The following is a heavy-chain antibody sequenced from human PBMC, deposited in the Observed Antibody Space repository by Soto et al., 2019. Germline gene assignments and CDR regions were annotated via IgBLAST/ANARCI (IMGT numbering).Heavy chain of an antibody. CDR2: ISDRGDI. Sequence: SETLSLTCTVSGISITSSYWNWFRQSPGKGLEWIGQISDRGDINYNPPLESRVAISTDTSKNQVSLTLTAVNAADTAVYFCARGRHWFGPWGQGTLVTV. CDR1: GISITSSY. J-gene: IGHJ5*02. CDR3: ARGRHWFGP. V-gene: IGHV4-59*08.